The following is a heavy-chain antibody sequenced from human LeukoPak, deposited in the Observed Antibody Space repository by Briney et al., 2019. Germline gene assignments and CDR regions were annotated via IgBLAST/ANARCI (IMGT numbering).Heavy chain of an antibody. V-gene: IGHV3-23*01. CDR3: AEDHRVWFGEFHNWFDP. CDR2: VSGSGGST. CDR1: GFTFSSYA. J-gene: IGHJ5*02. Sequence: GGSLRLSCAASGFTFSSYAMSWVRQAPGKGLEWVSAVSGSGGSTYYADSVKGRFTISRDNSKNTLYLQMNSLRAEDTAVYYCAEDHRVWFGEFHNWFDPWGQGTLVTVSS. D-gene: IGHD3-10*01.